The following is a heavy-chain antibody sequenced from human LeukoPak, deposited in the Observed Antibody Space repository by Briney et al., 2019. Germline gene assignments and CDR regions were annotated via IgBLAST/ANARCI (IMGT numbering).Heavy chain of an antibody. CDR3: AGGVLHGGGNWFDP. J-gene: IGHJ5*02. CDR1: GYTFTSYY. D-gene: IGHD3-16*01. V-gene: IGHV1-2*06. CDR2: INPNSGGT. Sequence: ASVKVSCKASGYTFTSYYMHWVRQAPGQGLEWMGRINPNSGGTYYAQKFQGRVTMTRDTSISTSYMELTSLISDDTAVYYRAGGVLHGGGNWFDPWGQGTLVTVSS.